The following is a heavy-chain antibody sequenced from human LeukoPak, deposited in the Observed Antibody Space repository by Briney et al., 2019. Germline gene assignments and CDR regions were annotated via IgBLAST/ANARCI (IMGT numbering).Heavy chain of an antibody. CDR3: ASTSMVRGVRGYYYYYMDV. CDR2: LSSSSSYI. D-gene: IGHD3-10*01. Sequence: PGGSLRFSCAASGFTFSSYSMNWVRPAPGKGLEWVSSLSSSSSYIYYTDSVKGRFTISRDNAKNSLYLQMNSLRAEDTAVYYCASTSMVRGVRGYYYYYMDVWGKGTTVTISS. J-gene: IGHJ6*03. V-gene: IGHV3-21*01. CDR1: GFTFSSYS.